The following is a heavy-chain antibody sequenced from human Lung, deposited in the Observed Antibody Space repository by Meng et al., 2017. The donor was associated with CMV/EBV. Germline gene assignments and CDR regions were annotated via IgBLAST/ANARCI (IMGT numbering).Heavy chain of an antibody. CDR3: ARKVLGYSSSSTGYYYYGMDV. CDR2: IFSNDEK. V-gene: IGHV2-26*01. Sequence: SGXXLVXPTETLTLTCTVSGFSLSNARMGVSWIRQPPGKALEWLAHIFSNDEKSYSTSLKSRLTIPKDTSKSQVVLTMTNMDPVDTATNYCARKVLGYSSSSTGYYYYGMDVWXQGTTVTVSS. J-gene: IGHJ6*02. D-gene: IGHD6-6*01. CDR1: GFSLSNARMG.